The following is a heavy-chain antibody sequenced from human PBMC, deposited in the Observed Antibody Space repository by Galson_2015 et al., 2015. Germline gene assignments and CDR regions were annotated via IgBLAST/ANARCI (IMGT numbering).Heavy chain of an antibody. Sequence: SLRLSCAASGFTFNNYWMGWVRQAPGKGLEWVAEIKRDGSEKSCVEPVKGRFTVSRDNAKNSLYLQMNSLRVEDTAVYYCARRFSSSSVFDYWGQGTLVTVSS. J-gene: IGHJ4*02. CDR2: IKRDGSEK. D-gene: IGHD6-6*01. V-gene: IGHV3-7*01. CDR1: GFTFNNYW. CDR3: ARRFSSSSVFDY.